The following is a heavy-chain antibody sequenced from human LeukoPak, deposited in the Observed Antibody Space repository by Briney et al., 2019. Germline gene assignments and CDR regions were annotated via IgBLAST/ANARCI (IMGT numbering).Heavy chain of an antibody. V-gene: IGHV3-48*03. CDR2: ISTSGDTI. CDR1: GFTFSSYE. Sequence: GGSLPLSSAASGFTFSSYEMNWVRQAPGKGLEWVLYISTSGDTIYYGDSVKGRFTISRDNAKNLLYLQMNSLRAEDTAVYYCARPASLNYWGQGTLVTVSS. CDR3: ARPASLNY. J-gene: IGHJ4*02. D-gene: IGHD3-9*01.